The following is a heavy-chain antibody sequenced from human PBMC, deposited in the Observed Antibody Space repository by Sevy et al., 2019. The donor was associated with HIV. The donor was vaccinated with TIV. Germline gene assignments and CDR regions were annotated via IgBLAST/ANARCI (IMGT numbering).Heavy chain of an antibody. D-gene: IGHD6-13*01. CDR3: ARHRNSSNPKNRYYYYYYMDV. CDR2: IYYSGST. J-gene: IGHJ6*03. V-gene: IGHV4-39*01. Sequence: SETLSLTCTVSGGSISSSSYYWGWIRQPPGKGLEWIGSIYYSGSTYYNPSLKSRVTMSVDTSKNQFSLKLSSVTAADTAVYYCARHRNSSNPKNRYYYYYYMDVWGKGTTVNVSS. CDR1: GGSISSSSYY.